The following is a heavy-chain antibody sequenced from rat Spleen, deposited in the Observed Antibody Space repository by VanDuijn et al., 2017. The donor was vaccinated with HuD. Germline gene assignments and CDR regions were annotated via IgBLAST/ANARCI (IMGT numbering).Heavy chain of an antibody. Sequence: EVQLQESGPGPVKVSELLSLTCSVTGHSITSSYRWNWIRKFPGNKLEWMGYINSAGTTNYNPSLKSRISITRDTSKNHFFLQVNSVSSEDKATYYCARSDGVHYYLPFADWGQGTLVTASS. CDR3: ARSDGVHYYLPFAD. V-gene: IGHV3-3*01. J-gene: IGHJ3*01. CDR1: GHSITSSYR. D-gene: IGHD1-1*01. CDR2: INSAGTT.